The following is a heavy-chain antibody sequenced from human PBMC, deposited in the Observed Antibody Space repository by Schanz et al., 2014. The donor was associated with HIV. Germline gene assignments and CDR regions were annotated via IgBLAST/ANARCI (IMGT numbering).Heavy chain of an antibody. CDR2: ISTSNGNT. J-gene: IGHJ5*02. CDR3: AREKTTLNWFDP. V-gene: IGHV1-18*01. D-gene: IGHD4-4*01. CDR1: GYIFTSNG. Sequence: QVQLVQSGAEVKKPGASVRVSCKTSGYIFTSNGISWVRQAPGQGLEWMGWISTSNGNTNYAQKFQGRVTMTTDTYTSTAYMELRSPRSDDTAVYYCAREKTTLNWFDPWGQGTLVTVSS.